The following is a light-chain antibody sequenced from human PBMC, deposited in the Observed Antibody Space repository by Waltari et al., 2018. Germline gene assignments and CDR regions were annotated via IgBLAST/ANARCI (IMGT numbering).Light chain of an antibody. V-gene: IGLV3-1*01. CDR2: QDN. Sequence: SYELSQPPPVSVSPGQTASITCSGATLGAKYAYWYKHKAGQSPVLVIYQDNKRPSGIPGRFSGSNAGDTATLTISGTQAMDEADYYCHVWDSSTVVFGGGTKLTVL. J-gene: IGLJ3*02. CDR3: HVWDSSTVV. CDR1: TLGAKY.